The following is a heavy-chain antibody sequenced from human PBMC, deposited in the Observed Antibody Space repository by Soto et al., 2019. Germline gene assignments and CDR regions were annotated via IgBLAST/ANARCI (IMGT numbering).Heavy chain of an antibody. D-gene: IGHD3-22*01. CDR3: ARDRAYYDSSGYYDAFDI. J-gene: IGHJ3*02. V-gene: IGHV3-66*01. Sequence: EVQLVESGGGLVQPGGSLRLSCAASGFTVSSNYMSWVRQAPGKGLEWVSVIYSGGSTYYADSVKGRFTISRDNSKNTXXLQMNSLRAEDTAVYYCARDRAYYDSSGYYDAFDIWGQGTMVTVSS. CDR1: GFTVSSNY. CDR2: IYSGGST.